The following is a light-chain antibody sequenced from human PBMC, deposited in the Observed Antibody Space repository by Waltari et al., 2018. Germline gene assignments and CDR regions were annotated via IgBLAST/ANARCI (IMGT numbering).Light chain of an antibody. V-gene: IGLV2-14*01. Sequence: QSALTQPASVSGSPGQSITISCTGTSSDVGGYNYVSWYQQHPGKAPKLMIYEVSNGPSGVSSRFSGSKSGSTSSLTIYGLQAEDEADYYCSSYTISSKPVFGTGTKVTVL. J-gene: IGLJ1*01. CDR3: SSYTISSKPV. CDR1: SSDVGGYNY. CDR2: EVS.